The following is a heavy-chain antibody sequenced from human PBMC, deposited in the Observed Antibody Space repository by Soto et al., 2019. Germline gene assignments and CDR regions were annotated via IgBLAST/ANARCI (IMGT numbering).Heavy chain of an antibody. J-gene: IGHJ4*02. Sequence: QVQLQESGPGLVKPSQTLSLTCTVSGGSISSGGYYWSWIRQHPGKGLEWIGYIYYSGSTYYNPSLKSRVTISVDTSKNQCPLKLSSVTAADTAVYYCARLQYYYDSSGLDYWGQGTLVTVSS. D-gene: IGHD3-22*01. CDR3: ARLQYYYDSSGLDY. V-gene: IGHV4-31*03. CDR2: IYYSGST. CDR1: GGSISSGGYY.